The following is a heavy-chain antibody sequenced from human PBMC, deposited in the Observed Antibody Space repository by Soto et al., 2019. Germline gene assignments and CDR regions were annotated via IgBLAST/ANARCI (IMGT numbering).Heavy chain of an antibody. Sequence: PSETLSLTCAVCGGSFSVYYWSWIRQPPGKGLEWFGEISHSGSTNYNPSLKSRVTISVDTSKNQFSLKLSSVTAADTAVYYCARHEDSSGYYHFDYWGQGTLVTVSS. J-gene: IGHJ4*02. CDR2: ISHSGST. CDR1: GGSFSVYY. D-gene: IGHD3-22*01. V-gene: IGHV4-34*01. CDR3: ARHEDSSGYYHFDY.